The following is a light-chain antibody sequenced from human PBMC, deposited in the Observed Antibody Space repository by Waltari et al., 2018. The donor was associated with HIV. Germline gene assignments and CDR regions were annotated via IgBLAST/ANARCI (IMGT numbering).Light chain of an antibody. CDR1: QSLLYSSTNKNY. CDR3: QQYYSPPIT. J-gene: IGKJ5*01. Sequence: DIVMTQSPESLAVSPGERAIINCKSSQSLLYSSTNKNYLAWYQQKPGQPPRLLIYWASTRESGVPDRFSCSGSGTHFTLTISSLQAEDVAVYYCQQYYSPPITFGQGTRLEIK. CDR2: WAS. V-gene: IGKV4-1*01.